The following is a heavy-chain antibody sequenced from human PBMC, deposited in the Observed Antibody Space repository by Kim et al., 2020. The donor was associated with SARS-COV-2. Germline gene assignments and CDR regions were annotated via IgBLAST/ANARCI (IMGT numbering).Heavy chain of an antibody. D-gene: IGHD6-19*01. J-gene: IGHJ3*02. CDR3: AKDIAVAGTRGLDAFDI. CDR2: ISGSGGST. Sequence: GGSLRLSCAASGFTFSSYAMSWVRQAPGKGLEWVSAISGSGGSTYYADSVKGRFTISRDNSKNTLYLQMNSLRAEDTAVYYCAKDIAVAGTRGLDAFDIWGQGTMVTVSS. CDR1: GFTFSSYA. V-gene: IGHV3-23*01.